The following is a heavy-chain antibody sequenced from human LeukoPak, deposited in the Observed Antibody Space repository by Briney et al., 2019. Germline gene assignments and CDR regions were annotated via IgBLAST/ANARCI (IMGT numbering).Heavy chain of an antibody. D-gene: IGHD7-27*01. J-gene: IGHJ4*02. V-gene: IGHV1-3*01. Sequence: ASVKVSCTASGYTFTSYAMHWVRQAPGQRLEWMGWINAGNGNTKYSQKFRGRVTITRDTSASTAYMELSSLRSEDTAVYYCASGGLGIGYYFDYWGQGTLVTVSS. CDR3: ASGGLGIGYYFDY. CDR2: INAGNGNT. CDR1: GYTFTSYA.